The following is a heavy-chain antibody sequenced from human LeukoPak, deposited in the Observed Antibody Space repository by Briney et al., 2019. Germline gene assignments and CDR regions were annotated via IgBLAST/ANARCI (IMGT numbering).Heavy chain of an antibody. D-gene: IGHD1-1*01. CDR2: ISSSSSYI. Sequence: GGSLRLSRAASGFTFSSYSMNWVRQAPGKGLEWVSSISSSSSYIYYADSVKGRFTISRDNAKNSLYLQMNSLRAEDTAVYYCARGFSGTADYWGQGTLVTVSS. CDR3: ARGFSGTADY. CDR1: GFTFSSYS. J-gene: IGHJ4*02. V-gene: IGHV3-21*01.